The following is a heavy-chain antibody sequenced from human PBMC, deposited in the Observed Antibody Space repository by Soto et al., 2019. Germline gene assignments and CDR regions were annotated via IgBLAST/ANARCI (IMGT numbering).Heavy chain of an antibody. Sequence: PSETLSLTCAVSGYSISSGYYWGWIRQPPGKGLEWIGSIYHSGSTYYNPSLKSRVTISVDTSKNQFSLKLSSVTAADTAVYYCARLAYCCGDCYPGWFDPWGQGTLVTVHS. CDR2: IYHSGST. J-gene: IGHJ5*02. CDR1: GYSISSGYY. D-gene: IGHD2-21*02. V-gene: IGHV4-38-2*01. CDR3: ARLAYCCGDCYPGWFDP.